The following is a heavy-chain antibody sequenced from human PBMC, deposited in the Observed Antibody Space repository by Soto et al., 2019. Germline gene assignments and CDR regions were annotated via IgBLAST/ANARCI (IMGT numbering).Heavy chain of an antibody. Sequence: GGSLRLSCAASGFTFSSYAMHWVRQAPGKGLEWVAVISYDGSNKYYADSVKGRFTISRDNSKNTLYLQMNSLRAEDTAVYYCAREVVPAAMVDYYYGMDVWGQGTTVTVSS. CDR3: AREVVPAAMVDYYYGMDV. CDR1: GFTFSSYA. J-gene: IGHJ6*02. V-gene: IGHV3-30-3*01. CDR2: ISYDGSNK. D-gene: IGHD2-2*01.